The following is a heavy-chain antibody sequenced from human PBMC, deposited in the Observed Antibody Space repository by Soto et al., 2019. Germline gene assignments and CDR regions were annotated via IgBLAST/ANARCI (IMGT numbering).Heavy chain of an antibody. J-gene: IGHJ4*02. CDR3: AYLDSYYDSSGYYY. V-gene: IGHV1-8*01. D-gene: IGHD3-22*01. CDR2: MNPNSGNT. CDR1: GYTFTSYD. Sequence: ASVKVSCKASGYTFTSYDINWVRQATGQGLEWMGWMNPNSGNTGYAQKFQGRVTMTRNTSISTAYMELSSLRSDDTAVYYCAYLDSYYDSSGYYYWGQGTLVTVSS.